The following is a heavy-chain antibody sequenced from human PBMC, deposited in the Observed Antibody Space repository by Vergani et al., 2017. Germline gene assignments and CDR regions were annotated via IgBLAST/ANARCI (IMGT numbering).Heavy chain of an antibody. CDR3: ARAKNRYCSSTSCHDAFDI. Sequence: QVQLVESGGGVVQPGRSLRLSCAASGFTFSSYAMHWVRQAPGKGLEWVAVISYDGSNKYYADSVKGRFTISSDNSKNTLYLQMNSLRAEDTAVYYCARAKNRYCSSTSCHDAFDIWGQGTMVTVSS. CDR2: ISYDGSNK. D-gene: IGHD2-2*01. CDR1: GFTFSSYA. J-gene: IGHJ3*02. V-gene: IGHV3-30-3*01.